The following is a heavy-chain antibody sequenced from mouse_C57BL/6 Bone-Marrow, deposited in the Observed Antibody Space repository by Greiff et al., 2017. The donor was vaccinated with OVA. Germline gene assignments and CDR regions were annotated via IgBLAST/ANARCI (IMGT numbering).Heavy chain of an antibody. J-gene: IGHJ1*03. CDR1: GYTFTSYW. CDR3: ARGLWLRV. CDR2: IDPSDSYT. Sequence: QVQLQQPGAELVRPGPSVKLSCKASGYTFTSYWMHWVKQRPGQGLEWIGVIDPSDSYTNYNQKFKGKATLTVDTSSSTAYMQLSSLTSEDSAVYYCARGLWLRVWGTGTTVTVSS. D-gene: IGHD3-1*01. V-gene: IGHV1-59*01.